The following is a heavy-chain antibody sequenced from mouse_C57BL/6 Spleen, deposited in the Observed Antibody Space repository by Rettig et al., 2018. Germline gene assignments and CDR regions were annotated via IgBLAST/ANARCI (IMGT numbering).Heavy chain of an antibody. J-gene: IGHJ4*01. V-gene: IGHV2-9*01. CDR2: GST. CDR3: AKHRDAMDY. D-gene: IGHD3-1*01. Sequence: GSTNYNSALMSRLSISKDNSKSQVFLKMNSLQTDDTAMYYCAKHRDAMDYWGQGTSVTVSS.